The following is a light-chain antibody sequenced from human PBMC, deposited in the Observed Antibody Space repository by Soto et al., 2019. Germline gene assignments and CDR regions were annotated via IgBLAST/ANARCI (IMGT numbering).Light chain of an antibody. CDR2: GAS. J-gene: IGKJ4*01. V-gene: IGKV3-15*01. Sequence: EIVMTQSAATLSVSPGERATLSCRASQSVSSNLAWYQQKPGQAPRLLIYGASTRATGIPARFSGSGSGTEFTLTISSLQSEDSAVYYCQQYNNWPPGVTFGGGTKVEIK. CDR3: QQYNNWPPGVT. CDR1: QSVSSN.